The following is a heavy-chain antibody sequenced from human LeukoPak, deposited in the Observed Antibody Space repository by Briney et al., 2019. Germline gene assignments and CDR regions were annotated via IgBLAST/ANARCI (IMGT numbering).Heavy chain of an antibody. Sequence: SQTLSLTCTVSGGSISGGDYYWSWIRQPPGKGLEWIGYHYYSGTTNYSPSLKSRVDISIDTFRNQFSLRLTSVTAADTAVYYCARGRYYGDYIDYWGQGALVTVSS. CDR3: ARGRYYGDYIDY. V-gene: IGHV4-30-4*01. CDR2: HYYSGTT. D-gene: IGHD4-17*01. CDR1: GGSISGGDYY. J-gene: IGHJ4*02.